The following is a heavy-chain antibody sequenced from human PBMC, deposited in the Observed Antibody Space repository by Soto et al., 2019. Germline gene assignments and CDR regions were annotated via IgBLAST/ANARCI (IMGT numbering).Heavy chain of an antibody. J-gene: IGHJ4*02. D-gene: IGHD3-9*01. Sequence: ASVXVSCKSSGYTFTSYAMHWVRQAPGQRLEWMGWINAGNGNTKYSQKFKGRVTITRDTSASTAYMELSSLRSEDTAVYYCERFSTFSLHGRYGLDYWGQGTLVTVSS. V-gene: IGHV1-3*01. CDR1: GYTFTSYA. CDR3: ERFSTFSLHGRYGLDY. CDR2: INAGNGNT.